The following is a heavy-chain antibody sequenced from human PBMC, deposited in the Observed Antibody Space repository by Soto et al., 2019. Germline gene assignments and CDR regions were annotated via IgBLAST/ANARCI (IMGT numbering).Heavy chain of an antibody. CDR1: GFNFISYW. V-gene: IGHV5-51*01. D-gene: IGHD2-8*01. J-gene: IGHJ4*02. CDR3: ARLVTDGPRRSELDF. CDR2: VYPRDSDT. Sequence: PGESLKISCKGSGFNFISYWIGWVRQMPGKGLEWMGIVYPRDSDTRYIPSFQGQVTISADKSISTAYLQWSSLKASDTAIYYCARLVTDGPRRSELDFWGQGTLVTVSS.